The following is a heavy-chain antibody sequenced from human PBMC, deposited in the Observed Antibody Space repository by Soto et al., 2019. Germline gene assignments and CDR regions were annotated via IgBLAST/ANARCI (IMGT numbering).Heavy chain of an antibody. CDR2: INSDGSST. D-gene: IGHD3-16*01. V-gene: IGHV3-74*01. Sequence: PGGSLRLSCAASGFTFSSYWMHWVRQAPGKGLVWVSRINSDGSSTSYADSVKGRFTISRDNAKNTLYLQMNSLRAEDTAVYYCARSRYEYVWGIKKGPMHYFDDWGQGTLVTVSS. J-gene: IGHJ4*02. CDR3: ARSRYEYVWGIKKGPMHYFDD. CDR1: GFTFSSYW.